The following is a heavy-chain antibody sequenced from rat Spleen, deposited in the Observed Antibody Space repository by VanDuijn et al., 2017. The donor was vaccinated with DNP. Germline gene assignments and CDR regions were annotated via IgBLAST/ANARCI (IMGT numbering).Heavy chain of an antibody. CDR1: GFTFSNYY. Sequence: EVQLVESGGDLVQPGRSLKLSCVASGFTFSNYYMAWVRQAPKKGLEWVATISTSGSRTYYPDSVRGRFTISRDYAKSTLYLQMDSLRSDDTATYYCSTLNYYASLSGYFDYWGQGVMVTVSS. D-gene: IGHD1-12*01. V-gene: IGHV5-27*01. J-gene: IGHJ2*01. CDR3: STLNYYASLSGYFDY. CDR2: ISTSGSRT.